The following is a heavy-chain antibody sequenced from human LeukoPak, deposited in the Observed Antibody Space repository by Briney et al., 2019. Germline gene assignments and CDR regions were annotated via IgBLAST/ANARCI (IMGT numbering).Heavy chain of an antibody. CDR1: GGSISSYS. CDR3: ARESNYYGSGTGWFDP. D-gene: IGHD3-10*01. CDR2: IYYSGSN. V-gene: IGHV4-59*12. Sequence: SETLSLTCTVSGGSISSYSWSWIRQPPGKGLQWIAYIYYSGSNYYNPSLKSRVTVSVDTSKNQFSLRLSSVTAADTAVYYCARESNYYGSGTGWFDPWGQGTLVTVSS. J-gene: IGHJ5*02.